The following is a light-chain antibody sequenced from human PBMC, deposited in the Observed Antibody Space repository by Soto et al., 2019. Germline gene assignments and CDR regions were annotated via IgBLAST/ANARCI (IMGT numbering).Light chain of an antibody. CDR2: GAS. V-gene: IGKV3D-15*01. Sequence: EIVMTQPPATLSVSPGETATLSCRASQSISIGLAWYRQKPGQPPRLLIYGASTRATGTPARFSGSGSGTEFTLTISSLQSEDFALYFCQQYNKWPLITFGQGTRLEIK. CDR1: QSISIG. J-gene: IGKJ5*01. CDR3: QQYNKWPLIT.